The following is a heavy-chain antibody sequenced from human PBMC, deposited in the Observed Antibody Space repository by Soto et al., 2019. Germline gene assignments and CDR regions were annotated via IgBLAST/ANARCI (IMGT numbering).Heavy chain of an antibody. CDR1: GFTFSSYG. Sequence: PGGSLRLSCAASGFTFSSYGMHWVRQAPGKGLEWVAVISYDGSYKYYADPVKGRFTISRDNSKNMLYLQMNSLRAEDTAVYYCAKDLYSSGWCPDYLGQGTQVTVSS. CDR3: AKDLYSSGWCPDY. J-gene: IGHJ4*02. V-gene: IGHV3-30*18. CDR2: ISYDGSYK. D-gene: IGHD6-19*01.